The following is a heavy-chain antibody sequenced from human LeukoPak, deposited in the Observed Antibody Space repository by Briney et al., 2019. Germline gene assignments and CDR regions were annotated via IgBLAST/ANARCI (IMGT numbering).Heavy chain of an antibody. Sequence: GGSLRLSCAASGFTFSSYSMTWVRQAPGKGLEWVSSISSSSSYIYYADSVKGRFTISRDNAKNSLYLQMNSLRAEDTAVYYCARGKYYYGSGMLPGVTFDPWGQGTLVTVSS. D-gene: IGHD3-10*01. CDR2: ISSSSSYI. CDR1: GFTFSSYS. J-gene: IGHJ5*02. CDR3: ARGKYYYGSGMLPGVTFDP. V-gene: IGHV3-21*01.